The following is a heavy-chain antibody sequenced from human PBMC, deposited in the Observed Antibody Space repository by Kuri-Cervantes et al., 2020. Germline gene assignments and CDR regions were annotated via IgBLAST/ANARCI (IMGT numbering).Heavy chain of an antibody. CDR1: GGSISSGDYY. Sequence: SETLSLTCTVSGGSISSGDYYWSWIRQPPGKGPEWIGEINHSGSTNYNPSLKSRVTISVDTSKNQFSLKLSSVTAADTAVYYCAREGTTDTAMVRSWVDYWGQGTLVTVSS. D-gene: IGHD5-18*01. CDR2: INHSGST. V-gene: IGHV4-30-4*01. J-gene: IGHJ4*02. CDR3: AREGTTDTAMVRSWVDY.